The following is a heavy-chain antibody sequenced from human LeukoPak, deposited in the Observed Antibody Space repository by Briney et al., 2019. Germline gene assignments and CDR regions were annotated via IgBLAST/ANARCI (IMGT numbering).Heavy chain of an antibody. J-gene: IGHJ4*02. CDR1: GYTFTGYY. D-gene: IGHD1-26*01. CDR2: INPNSGGT. Sequence: ASVKVSCKASGYTFTGYYMHWVRQAPGQGLEWMGWINPNSGGTNYAQKFQGRVTMTRDTSISTAYMGLSRLRSDDTAVYYCARVEAYSGSHRPYDYWGQGTLVTVSS. CDR3: ARVEAYSGSHRPYDY. V-gene: IGHV1-2*02.